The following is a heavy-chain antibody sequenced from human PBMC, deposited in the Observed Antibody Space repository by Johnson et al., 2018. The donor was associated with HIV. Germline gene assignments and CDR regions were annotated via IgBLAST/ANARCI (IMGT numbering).Heavy chain of an antibody. CDR2: ISSSGSTI. CDR3: ARDRGAIAAAVNDGVDI. D-gene: IGHD6-13*01. V-gene: IGHV3-11*01. Sequence: QVQLVESGGGLVQPGGSLRLSCEASGFTFSDYCMSWIRQAPGKGLEWVSYISSSGSTIYYADSVKGRFTISRDNAKNSLYLQMNSLRAEDPALYYCARDRGAIAAAVNDGVDIWGQGTMVTVSS. CDR1: GFTFSDYC. J-gene: IGHJ3*02.